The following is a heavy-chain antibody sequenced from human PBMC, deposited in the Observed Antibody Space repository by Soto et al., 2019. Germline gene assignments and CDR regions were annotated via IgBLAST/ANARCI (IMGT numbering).Heavy chain of an antibody. CDR2: INPSGGST. V-gene: IGHV1-46*01. CDR1: GYTFTSYY. CDR3: ARERTAMDYGRDV. J-gene: IGHJ6*02. D-gene: IGHD5-18*01. Sequence: ASVTVSCKASGYTFTSYYMHWVRQAPGQGLEWMGIINPSGGSTSYAQKFQGRVTMTRDTSTSTVYMELSSLRSEDTAVYYCARERTAMDYGRDVWGQGTTGTVS.